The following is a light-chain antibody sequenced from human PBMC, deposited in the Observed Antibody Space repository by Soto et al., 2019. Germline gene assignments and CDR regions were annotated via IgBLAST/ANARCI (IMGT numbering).Light chain of an antibody. Sequence: QSALTQPRSVSGPLGQSVTISCTGTSSDVGDYSYVSWYQQHSGRAPKLIMYDVSKRPSGVPDRFSGSKSGNTASLTISGLQAEDEAEYHCCSYSGTDTFFFGSGTKVTVL. CDR2: DVS. CDR3: CSYSGTDTFF. J-gene: IGLJ1*01. CDR1: SSDVGDYSY. V-gene: IGLV2-11*01.